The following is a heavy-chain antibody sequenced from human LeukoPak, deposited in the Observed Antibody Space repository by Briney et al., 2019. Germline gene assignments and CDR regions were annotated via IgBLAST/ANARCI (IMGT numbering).Heavy chain of an antibody. J-gene: IGHJ4*02. CDR3: ARGVQTHVY. CDR1: GGSISSYY. D-gene: IGHD1-1*01. Sequence: SETLSLTCTVSGGSISSYYWSWIRQPPGKGLEWIGYIYYSGSTNYNPSLKSRVTISVDTSKNQFSLKLSSVTAADTAVYYCARGVQTHVYWGQGTLVTVSS. V-gene: IGHV4-59*01. CDR2: IYYSGST.